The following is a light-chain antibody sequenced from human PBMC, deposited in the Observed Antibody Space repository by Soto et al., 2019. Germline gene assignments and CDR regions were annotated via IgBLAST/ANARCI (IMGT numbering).Light chain of an antibody. CDR1: SSDVGAYNY. CDR3: SSYTSSSGYV. V-gene: IGLV2-14*01. CDR2: EVS. Sequence: QSALTQPASVSGSPGQSITISCVGTSSDVGAYNYVSWYQQHPGKAPKLMIYEVSNRPSGVSNRFSGSKSGNTASLTISGLQAEDEADYYCSSYTSSSGYVFGTGTKVTVL. J-gene: IGLJ1*01.